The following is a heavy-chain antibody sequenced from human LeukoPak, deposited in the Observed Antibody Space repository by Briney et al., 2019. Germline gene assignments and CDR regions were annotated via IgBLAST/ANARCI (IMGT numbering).Heavy chain of an antibody. Sequence: SVKVSCKASGGTFSSYAINWVRQAPGQGLEWMGRIITIFGTANYAQKFQGRVTITTDESTSTAYMELSSLRSEDTAVYYCAREQWELLRHWGQGTLVTVSS. CDR1: GGTFSSYA. D-gene: IGHD1-26*01. J-gene: IGHJ4*02. CDR3: AREQWELLRH. V-gene: IGHV1-69*05. CDR2: IITIFGTA.